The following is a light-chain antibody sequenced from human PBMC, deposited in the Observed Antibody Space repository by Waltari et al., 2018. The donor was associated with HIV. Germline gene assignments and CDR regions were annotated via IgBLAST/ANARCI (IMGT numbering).Light chain of an antibody. CDR2: DNT. Sequence: QSVLTHPPSVPGAPGQRVTIYCAGTSSNTRAGYVVHWYQQFPGSVPRPLIYDNTNRPSGVPDRFSGSKSGTSASLAISGLQAEDEADYYCQSYDSSLKVIFGGGTKVTVL. J-gene: IGLJ2*01. CDR3: QSYDSSLKVI. CDR1: SSNTRAGYV. V-gene: IGLV1-40*01.